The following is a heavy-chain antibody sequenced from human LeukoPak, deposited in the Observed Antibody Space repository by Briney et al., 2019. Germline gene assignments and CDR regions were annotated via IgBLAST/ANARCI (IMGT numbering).Heavy chain of an antibody. J-gene: IGHJ3*02. Sequence: SETLSLTCTVSTGSISNSSYYWGWFRQPPGKGLEWIGSIYYSGDTYSTPSLKSRVTISLDTSNNQFTLRLSSVTAADTAVYYCAREVNYGDYGDNAFDIWGQGTMVTVSS. D-gene: IGHD4-17*01. CDR2: IYYSGDT. CDR1: TGSISNSSYY. CDR3: AREVNYGDYGDNAFDI. V-gene: IGHV4-39*06.